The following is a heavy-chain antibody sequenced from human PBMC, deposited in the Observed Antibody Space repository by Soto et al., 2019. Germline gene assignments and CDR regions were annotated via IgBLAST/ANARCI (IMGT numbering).Heavy chain of an antibody. CDR1: GFSLTTSGVG. CDR2: IYWDDDK. Sequence: QITLNESGPTQVKPRQTLTLTCTFSGFSLTTSGVGVGWIRQSPGKAPEWLALIYWDDDKRYSPSLKSRLTITRDTSKTQVVLTMADLDPADTATYYCAHRVLRTVFGLVTTTAIYFDFWRQGTPVAVSS. D-gene: IGHD3-3*01. J-gene: IGHJ4*02. V-gene: IGHV2-5*02. CDR3: AHRVLRTVFGLVTTTAIYFDF.